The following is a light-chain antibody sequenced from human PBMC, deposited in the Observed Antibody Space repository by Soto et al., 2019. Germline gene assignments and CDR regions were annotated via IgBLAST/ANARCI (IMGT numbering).Light chain of an antibody. CDR3: HQYGSSPQA. V-gene: IGKV3-20*01. CDR2: GAS. CDR1: QSVTRSF. J-gene: IGKJ3*01. Sequence: EIVLTQSPGTLSLSPRERVTLSCRASQSVTRSFLAWYQQKPGQAPRLLIYGASSRATGIPDMFSGSGSGTDFTLTISRLEPEDFAVYYCHQYGSSPQAFGPGTKVDIK.